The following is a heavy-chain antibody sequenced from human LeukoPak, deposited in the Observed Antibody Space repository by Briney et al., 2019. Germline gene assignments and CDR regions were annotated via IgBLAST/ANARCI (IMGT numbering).Heavy chain of an antibody. D-gene: IGHD6-13*01. Sequence: SETLSLTCTDSGGSISSYYWSWIRQPPGKGLEWIGYIYYSGSTNYNPSLKSRVTISVDTSKNQFSLKLSSVTAADTAVYYCARSAAAGSLGALYYYGMDVWGQGTTVTVSS. CDR3: ARSAAAGSLGALYYYGMDV. J-gene: IGHJ6*02. V-gene: IGHV4-59*08. CDR1: GGSISSYY. CDR2: IYYSGST.